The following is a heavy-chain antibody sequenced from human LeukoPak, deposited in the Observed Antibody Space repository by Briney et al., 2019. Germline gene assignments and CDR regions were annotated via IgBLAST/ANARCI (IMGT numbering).Heavy chain of an antibody. CDR1: GYSFSKYW. J-gene: IGHJ4*02. CDR2: IYPGESDT. D-gene: IGHD1-1*01. V-gene: IGHV5-51*01. Sequence: GESRKISFKASGYSFSKYWIGWVRQMPGKGLDGMEIIYPGESDTRYSPSSEDQVTISVDKSKTAAYLQRSSLKASDTAMYQCTRLFRNWSDGGVDHWGLGTRVTVSS. CDR3: TRLFRNWSDGGVDH.